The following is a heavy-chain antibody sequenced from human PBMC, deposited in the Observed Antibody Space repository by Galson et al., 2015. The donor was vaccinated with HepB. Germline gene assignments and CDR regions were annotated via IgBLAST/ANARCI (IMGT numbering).Heavy chain of an antibody. CDR2: IRYDGSNK. CDR3: AKDLSERRVYSGYDADY. J-gene: IGHJ4*02. Sequence: SLRLSCAASGFTFSSYGMHWVRQAPGKGLEWVAFIRYDGSNKYYADSVKGRFTISRDNSKNTLYLQMNSLRAEDTAVYYCAKDLSERRVYSGYDADYWGQGTLVTVSS. D-gene: IGHD5-12*01. CDR1: GFTFSSYG. V-gene: IGHV3-30*02.